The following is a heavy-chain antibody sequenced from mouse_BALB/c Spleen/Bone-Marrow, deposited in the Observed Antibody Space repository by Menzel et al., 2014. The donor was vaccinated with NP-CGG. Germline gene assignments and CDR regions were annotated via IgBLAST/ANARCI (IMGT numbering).Heavy chain of an antibody. CDR1: GFSLTSYG. CDR3: ARSGTDYAMDY. D-gene: IGHD4-1*01. V-gene: IGHV2-6-2*01. J-gene: IGHJ4*01. CDR2: IWSDGST. Sequence: VQGVESGPDLVAPSQSLSLTCTVSGFSLTSYGLHWVRQPPGKGLEWLGVIWSDGSTTYNPALKSRLSISKDNSKRQVLLKMNSLQTDDTAMYYCARSGTDYAMDYWGQGTSVTVSS.